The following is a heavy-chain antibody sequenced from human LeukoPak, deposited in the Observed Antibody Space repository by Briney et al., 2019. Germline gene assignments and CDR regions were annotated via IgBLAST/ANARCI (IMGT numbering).Heavy chain of an antibody. D-gene: IGHD3-10*01. J-gene: IGHJ4*02. CDR3: AKDGGSGILY. CDR1: GFTYSNYE. CDR2: ISASGNPM. Sequence: GGSLRLSCAASGFTYSNYEMNWVRQAPGKGLEWISYISASGNPMFYADSVKGRFTISRDNAKNSLYLQMNSLRAEDTAIYYCAKDGGSGILYWGQGTLVTVSS. V-gene: IGHV3-48*03.